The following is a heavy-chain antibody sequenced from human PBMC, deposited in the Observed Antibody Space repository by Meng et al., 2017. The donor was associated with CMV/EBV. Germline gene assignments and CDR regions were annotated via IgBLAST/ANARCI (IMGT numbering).Heavy chain of an antibody. CDR2: ISYDGSNK. D-gene: IGHD3-3*01. V-gene: IGHV3-30-3*01. Sequence: GSLRLSCAASGFTFSSYAMHWVRQAPGKGLEWVAVISYDGSNKYYADSVKGRFTISRDNSKNTLYLQMNSLRAEDTAVYYCARAMVNDFWSGSIVYYYYGMDVWGQGTTVTVSS. CDR3: ARAMVNDFWSGSIVYYYYGMDV. J-gene: IGHJ6*02. CDR1: GFTFSSYA.